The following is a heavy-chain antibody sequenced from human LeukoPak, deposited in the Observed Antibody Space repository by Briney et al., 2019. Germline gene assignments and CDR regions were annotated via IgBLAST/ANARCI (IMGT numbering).Heavy chain of an antibody. CDR3: ASDEGNYFDY. J-gene: IGHJ4*02. Sequence: GGSLRLSCAASGFTFSSYIMNWVRQAPGKGLEWVASVSRNSTYIHYADSVKGRFTISRDNARNSLFLQMNSLRAEDTAIYYCASDEGNYFDYWGQGTLVTVSS. V-gene: IGHV3-21*01. CDR1: GFTFSSYI. CDR2: VSRNSTYI.